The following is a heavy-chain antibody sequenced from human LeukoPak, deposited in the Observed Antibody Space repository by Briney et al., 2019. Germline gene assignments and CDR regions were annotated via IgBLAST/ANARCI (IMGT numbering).Heavy chain of an antibody. CDR3: AALRLMDRGVKYNHHGLDV. D-gene: IGHD3-10*01. Sequence: GGSLRLSCAASGFTFSSYGMHWVRQVPGKGLEWVAAISYSGSVYYYADSVKGRFTISRDNSKNTLYLQMNSLRPEDTAVYHCAALRLMDRGVKYNHHGLDVWGQGTRVIVSS. CDR2: ISYSGSVY. CDR1: GFTFSSYG. J-gene: IGHJ6*02. V-gene: IGHV3-30*03.